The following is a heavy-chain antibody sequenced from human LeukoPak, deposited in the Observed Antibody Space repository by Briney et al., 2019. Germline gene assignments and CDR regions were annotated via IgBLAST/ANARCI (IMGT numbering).Heavy chain of an antibody. J-gene: IGHJ5*01. CDR2: ILYSRST. CDR1: GDSISSSNYY. V-gene: IGHV4-39*07. Sequence: PSETLSLTCNVSGDSISSSNYYWGWIRQTPGKGLEWIGSILYSRSTYYTPSLKSRVTMALDMSKNHFSLRLTSVTAADTAVYYCARQVAIVEPTDPNWFDSWGQGTLVTVSS. CDR3: ARQVAIVEPTDPNWFDS. D-gene: IGHD1-26*01.